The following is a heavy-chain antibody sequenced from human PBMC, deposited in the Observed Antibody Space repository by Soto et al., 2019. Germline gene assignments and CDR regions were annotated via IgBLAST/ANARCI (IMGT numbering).Heavy chain of an antibody. CDR2: LSRSGDRT. D-gene: IGHD1-7*01. V-gene: IGHV3-23*01. CDR3: AKEHHSELVLPWVECDALDM. J-gene: IGHJ3*02. CDR1: GFTFTTYA. Sequence: GGSLRLSCAVSGFTFTTYAMSWVRQAPGKGLEWVTALSRSGDRTYYADSVKGRFTVSRDNSKNTLYLHMNSLRAEDTAVYYCAKEHHSELVLPWVECDALDMWGRGTMVTVSS.